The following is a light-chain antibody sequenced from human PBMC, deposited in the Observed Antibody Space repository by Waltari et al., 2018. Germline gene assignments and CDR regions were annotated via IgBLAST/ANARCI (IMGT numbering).Light chain of an antibody. CDR3: ATWDDTLNVWM. V-gene: IGLV1-44*01. CDR1: PSHIGPNP. J-gene: IGLJ3*02. CDR2: SKN. Sequence: QSVLTQPPSASGTPGQRFTIACSAGPSHIGPNPENWYQQLPGTAPKLLIYSKNQRPSGVPDRFSGSKSGTSASLAISGLQSEDEADYYCATWDDTLNVWMFGGGTKLTVL.